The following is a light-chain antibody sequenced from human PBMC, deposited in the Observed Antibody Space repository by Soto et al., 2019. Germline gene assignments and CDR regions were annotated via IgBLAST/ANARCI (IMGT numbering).Light chain of an antibody. V-gene: IGLV2-23*02. CDR2: EVS. CDR1: SSDVGSYNL. Sequence: SALTQPASVSGSPGRSITISCPGTSSDVGSYNLVSWFQQHPGKAPKLIIYEVSKRPSGLSNRFSGSKSGNTASLTISGLQAEDEADYYCCSYAGGSTSNYVFGTGTKVTVL. CDR3: CSYAGGSTSNYV. J-gene: IGLJ1*01.